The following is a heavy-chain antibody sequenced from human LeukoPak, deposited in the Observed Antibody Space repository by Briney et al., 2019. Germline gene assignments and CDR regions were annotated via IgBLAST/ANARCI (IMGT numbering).Heavy chain of an antibody. CDR3: ARTVPAAIRATSTSPNYYYYMDV. Sequence: ASVKVSCKASGYTFTSYGISWVRQAPGQGLEWMGWISAYNGNTDYAQKLQGRVTMTTDTSTSTAYMELRSLRSDDTAVYYCARTVPAAIRATSTSPNYYYYMDVWGKGTTVTVSS. D-gene: IGHD2-2*01. CDR1: GYTFTSYG. CDR2: ISAYNGNT. V-gene: IGHV1-18*01. J-gene: IGHJ6*03.